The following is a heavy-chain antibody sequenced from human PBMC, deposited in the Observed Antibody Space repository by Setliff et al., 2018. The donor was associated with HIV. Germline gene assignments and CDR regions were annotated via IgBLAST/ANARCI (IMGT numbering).Heavy chain of an antibody. Sequence: ASVKVSCKGSGYTFASYGVSWLRQAPGQGLEWMGFSSAYNGRTNYAQKFQGRVTMTTDTSTSKAYMELRSLRSDDTAVYSCARDIGDLVATILTFFDYWGQGTMVTVSS. CDR2: SSAYNGRT. CDR3: ARDIGDLVATILTFFDY. D-gene: IGHD5-12*01. CDR1: GYTFASYG. V-gene: IGHV1-18*01. J-gene: IGHJ4*02.